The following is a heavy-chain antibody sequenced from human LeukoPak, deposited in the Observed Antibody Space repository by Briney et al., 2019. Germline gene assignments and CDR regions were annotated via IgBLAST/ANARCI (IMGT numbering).Heavy chain of an antibody. CDR1: GGSITSHY. D-gene: IGHD6-19*01. V-gene: IGHV4-59*11. CDR2: IYYSGST. Sequence: SETLSLTCTVSGGSITSHYWSWIRQPPGKDWEWIGYIYYSGSTNYNPSLKSRVTISIDTSKKQFSLKLSSVTAADTAVYYCARDYSSGWYGLWGQGTLVTVSS. CDR3: ARDYSSGWYGL. J-gene: IGHJ4*02.